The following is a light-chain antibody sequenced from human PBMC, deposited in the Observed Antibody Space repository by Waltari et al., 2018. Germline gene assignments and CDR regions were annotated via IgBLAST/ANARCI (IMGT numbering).Light chain of an antibody. J-gene: IGKJ5*01. V-gene: IGKV1-9*01. CDR1: QGISSY. CDR3: QQLNSYLIT. CDR2: AAS. Sequence: DIQLTQAPSFLSASVGDRVTITCRASQGISSYLAWYQQKPGKAPKLLIYAASTLQSGVPSRFSGSGSGTEYTLTISSLQPEDFATYYCQQLNSYLITFSQGTRLEI.